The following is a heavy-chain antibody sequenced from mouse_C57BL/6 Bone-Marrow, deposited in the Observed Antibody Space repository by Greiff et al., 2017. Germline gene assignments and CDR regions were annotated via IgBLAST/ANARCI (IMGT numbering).Heavy chain of an antibody. CDR1: GYTFTNYW. J-gene: IGHJ2*01. CDR2: IYPGGGYT. Sequence: QVQLKQSGAELVRPGTSVKMSCKASGYTFTNYWIGWAKQRPGHGLEWIGDIYPGGGYTNYNEKFKGKATLTADKASSTAYMQFSSLTSEDSAIYYCSRLGDPYFDYWGQGTTLTVSS. V-gene: IGHV1-63*01. CDR3: SRLGDPYFDY.